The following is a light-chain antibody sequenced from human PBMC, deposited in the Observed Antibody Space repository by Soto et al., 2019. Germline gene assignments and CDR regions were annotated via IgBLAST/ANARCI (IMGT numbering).Light chain of an antibody. Sequence: EVVLTQSPGTLSLSPGGRATLSCRASQSVSSSYLAWYQQKPGQAPRLLIYDASNRATGIPARFSGSGSGTDFTLTISSLEPEDFAVYYCQQRTHSPLTFGGGTKVDIK. CDR1: QSVSSSY. CDR3: QQRTHSPLT. CDR2: DAS. J-gene: IGKJ4*01. V-gene: IGKV3-11*01.